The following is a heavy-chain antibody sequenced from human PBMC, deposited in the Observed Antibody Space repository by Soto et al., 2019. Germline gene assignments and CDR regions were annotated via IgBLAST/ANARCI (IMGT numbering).Heavy chain of an antibody. V-gene: IGHV1-8*01. Sequence: ASVKVSCKASGYTFTSYDINWVRQATGQGLEWMGWMNPNSGNTGYAQKFQGRVTMTRNNSISTAYMELSSLRSEDTAVYYCARGVTSARFPYYFDYWGQGTLVTVSS. CDR2: MNPNSGNT. J-gene: IGHJ4*02. CDR3: ARGVTSARFPYYFDY. D-gene: IGHD6-6*01. CDR1: GYTFTSYD.